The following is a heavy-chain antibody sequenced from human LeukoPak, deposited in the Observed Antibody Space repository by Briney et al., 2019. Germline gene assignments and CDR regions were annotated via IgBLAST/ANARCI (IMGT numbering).Heavy chain of an antibody. Sequence: PGGSLRLSCAASGFTFSSYGMSWVRQAPGKGLEWVSAISGSGGSTYYADSVKGRFTISRDNSKNTLYLQMNSLRAEDTAVYYCAKNSRRAVTSGPAHNWDYYYMDVWGKGTTVTISS. CDR3: AKNSRRAVTSGPAHNWDYYYMDV. D-gene: IGHD4-17*01. J-gene: IGHJ6*03. CDR1: GFTFSSYG. CDR2: ISGSGGST. V-gene: IGHV3-23*01.